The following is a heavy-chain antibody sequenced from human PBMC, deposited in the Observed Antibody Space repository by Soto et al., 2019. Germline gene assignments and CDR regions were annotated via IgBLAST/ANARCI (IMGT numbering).Heavy chain of an antibody. CDR3: ARDGTDWNLDY. J-gene: IGHJ4*02. D-gene: IGHD1-1*01. CDR1: GFTFSSYG. V-gene: IGHV3-33*01. Sequence: QVQLVESGGGVVQPGRSLRLSCAASGFTFSSYGMHWIRQAPGKGLEWVAVIWYDGSNKYYAVSVKGRFTISRDNSKNTLYLQMNSLRAEDTAVYYCARDGTDWNLDYWGQGTLVTVSS. CDR2: IWYDGSNK.